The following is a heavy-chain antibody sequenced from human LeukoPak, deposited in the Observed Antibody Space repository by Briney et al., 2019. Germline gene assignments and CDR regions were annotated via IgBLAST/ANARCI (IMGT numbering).Heavy chain of an antibody. CDR1: GYTFTSYY. D-gene: IGHD2-21*02. Sequence: ASVKVSCKASGYTFTSYYMHWVRQAPGQGLEWMGIINPSGGSTSYAQKFQGRVTMTRDTSTSTVYMELSSLRSEDTAVYYCARVGCGGDCTNCFDPWGQGTLVTVSS. J-gene: IGHJ5*02. CDR3: ARVGCGGDCTNCFDP. CDR2: INPSGGST. V-gene: IGHV1-46*01.